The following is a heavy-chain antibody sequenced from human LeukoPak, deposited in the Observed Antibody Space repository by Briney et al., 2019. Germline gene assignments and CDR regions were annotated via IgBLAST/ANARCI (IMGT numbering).Heavy chain of an antibody. CDR3: AREFGYYDSSGYYPRLHDAFDI. D-gene: IGHD3-22*01. J-gene: IGHJ3*02. Sequence: ASVKVSCKASGYTFTGYYMHWVRQAPGQGLEWMGRINPNSGGTNYAQKLQGRVTMTTDTSTSTAYMELRSLRSDDTAVYYCAREFGYYDSSGYYPRLHDAFDIWGQGTMVTVSS. V-gene: IGHV1-2*06. CDR2: INPNSGGT. CDR1: GYTFTGYY.